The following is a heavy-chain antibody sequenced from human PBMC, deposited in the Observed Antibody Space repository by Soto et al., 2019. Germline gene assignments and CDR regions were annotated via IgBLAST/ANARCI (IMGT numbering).Heavy chain of an antibody. J-gene: IGHJ5*02. CDR3: ARNRVWGQQLAQYNWFDP. Sequence: ASVKVSCKASGYTFTNYGITWVRQAPGQGLEWMGWISPYNGHTNYAQNLQDRVTLTTDTSTLTAYMELRSLRSDDTAVYYCARNRVWGQQLAQYNWFDPWGQGTLVTVSS. D-gene: IGHD6-13*01. V-gene: IGHV1-18*01. CDR2: ISPYNGHT. CDR1: GYTFTNYG.